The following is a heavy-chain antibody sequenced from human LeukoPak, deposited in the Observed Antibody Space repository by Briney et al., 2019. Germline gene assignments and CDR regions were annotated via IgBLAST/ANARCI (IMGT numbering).Heavy chain of an antibody. CDR2: ISSSSSYI. CDR1: GFTFTSYS. V-gene: IGHV3-21*01. Sequence: PGGSLRLSCAPSGFTFTSYSMNWVRQAPGKGMEWVSSISSSSSYIYYADSVKGRFTISRDNAKNSLYLQMNSLRAEDTAVYYCARDSSSWNDVNYFDYWGQGTLVTVSS. D-gene: IGHD6-13*01. J-gene: IGHJ4*02. CDR3: ARDSSSWNDVNYFDY.